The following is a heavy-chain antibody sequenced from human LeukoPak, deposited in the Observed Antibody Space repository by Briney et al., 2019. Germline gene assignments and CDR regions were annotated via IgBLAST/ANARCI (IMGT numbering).Heavy chain of an antibody. CDR2: IKKDESEQ. Sequence: RGSLRLSCAASGFTLSNFWMSCVRRAPGKGLEWVANIKKDESEQYYVDSVKGRFTISRDNAKNSVFLQMNSLRAEDTAVFYCGRVQGKSYWDYWGQGTLVSVSS. CDR1: GFTLSNFW. CDR3: GRVQGKSYWDY. J-gene: IGHJ4*02. D-gene: IGHD4-23*01. V-gene: IGHV3-7*01.